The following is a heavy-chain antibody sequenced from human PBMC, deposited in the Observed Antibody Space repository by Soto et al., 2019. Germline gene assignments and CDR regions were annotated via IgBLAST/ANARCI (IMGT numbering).Heavy chain of an antibody. CDR2: IYYSGST. CDR1: GGSISSGGYY. J-gene: IGHJ4*02. CDR3: ASASVVVPAATYGSGSYKPLHGIDY. V-gene: IGHV4-31*03. D-gene: IGHD3-10*01. Sequence: SETLSLTCTVSGGSISSGGYYWSWIRQHPGKGLEWIGYIYYSGSTYYNPSLKSRVTISVDTSKNQFSLKLSSVTAADTAVYYCASASVVVPAATYGSGSYKPLHGIDYWGQGTLVTVSS.